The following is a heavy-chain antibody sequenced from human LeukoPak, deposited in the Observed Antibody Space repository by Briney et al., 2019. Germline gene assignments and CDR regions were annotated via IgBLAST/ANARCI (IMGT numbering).Heavy chain of an antibody. D-gene: IGHD3-22*01. J-gene: IGHJ3*02. V-gene: IGHV1-18*01. CDR1: GYAFTSYG. CDR2: ISAYNGNT. CDR3: ARDYYDSSGYYDDAFDI. Sequence: ASVKVSCKASGYAFTSYGISWVRQAPGQGLEWMGWISAYNGNTNYAQKLQSRVTMTTDTSTSTAYMELRSLRSDDTAVYYCARDYYDSSGYYDDAFDIWGQGTMVTVSS.